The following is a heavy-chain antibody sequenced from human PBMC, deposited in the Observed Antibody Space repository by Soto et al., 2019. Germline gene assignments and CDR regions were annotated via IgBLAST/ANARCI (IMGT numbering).Heavy chain of an antibody. Sequence: SVKVSCKASGGTFSSYTISWVRQAPGQGLEWMGRIIPILGIANYTQKFQGRVTITADKSTSTAYMELSSLRSEDTAVYYCARVYCDSTSCYLTDFCGRRAMVTVSS. CDR2: IIPILGIA. J-gene: IGHJ4*02. CDR3: ARVYCDSTSCYLTDF. V-gene: IGHV1-69*02. CDR1: GGTFSSYT. D-gene: IGHD2-2*01.